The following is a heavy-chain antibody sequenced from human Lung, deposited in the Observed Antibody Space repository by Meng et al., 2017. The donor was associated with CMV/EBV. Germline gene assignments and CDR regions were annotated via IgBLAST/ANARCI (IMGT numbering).Heavy chain of an antibody. CDR2: ISGNHRHI. V-gene: IGHV3-21*01. Sequence: GGSXRLXCAASGFTFRVSSMNWVRQAPGKGLEWVASISGNHRHIHYADSVKGRFTISRDNGKESLYLEMNSLRVEDTAVYYCARGLGYGDYEMNYLDYLGQGXLVTVSS. J-gene: IGHJ4*02. CDR1: GFTFRVSS. D-gene: IGHD4-17*01. CDR3: ARGLGYGDYEMNYLDY.